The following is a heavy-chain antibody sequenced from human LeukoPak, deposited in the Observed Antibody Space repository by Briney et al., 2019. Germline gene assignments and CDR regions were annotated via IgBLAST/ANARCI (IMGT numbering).Heavy chain of an antibody. CDR3: AKGSVIAARLDYFDY. D-gene: IGHD6-6*01. CDR2: IIGSGGSK. J-gene: IGHJ4*02. CDR1: GFTFSSNA. Sequence: GGALRLSCAASGFTFSSNAMSWGRQAPGEGLEWGSAIIGSGGSKYCVDSVNGRFTISRDKSKNMLYLQMNSLRAEDTAVYYCAKGSVIAARLDYFDYWGQGILVTVSS. V-gene: IGHV3-23*01.